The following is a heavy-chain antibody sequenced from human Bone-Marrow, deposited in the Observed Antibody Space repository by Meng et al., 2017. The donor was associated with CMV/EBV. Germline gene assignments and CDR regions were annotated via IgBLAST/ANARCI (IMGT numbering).Heavy chain of an antibody. CDR1: GYTFTGYY. Sequence: GGSLRLSCKASGYTFTGYYMHWVRQAPGQGLEWMGIINPSGGSTSYAQKFQGRVTMTRDTSTSTVYMELSSLRSEDTAVYYCARGSRSDYYDSSGYYEDYWGQGTLVTVSS. V-gene: IGHV1-46*01. CDR2: INPSGGST. CDR3: ARGSRSDYYDSSGYYEDY. D-gene: IGHD3-22*01. J-gene: IGHJ4*02.